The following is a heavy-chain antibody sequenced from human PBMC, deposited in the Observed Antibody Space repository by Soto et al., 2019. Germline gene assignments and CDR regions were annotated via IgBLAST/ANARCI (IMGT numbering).Heavy chain of an antibody. D-gene: IGHD2-15*01. Sequence: SETLSLTCTVSGGSVSSGSYYWSWIRQPPGQGLEWIGYIYYSGSTNYNPSLKSRVTISVDTSKNQSSLKLSSVTAADTAVYYCARDAVVAATRPPARGQGTLVTVSS. CDR1: GGSVSSGSYY. CDR3: ARDAVVAATRPPA. V-gene: IGHV4-61*01. J-gene: IGHJ4*02. CDR2: IYYSGST.